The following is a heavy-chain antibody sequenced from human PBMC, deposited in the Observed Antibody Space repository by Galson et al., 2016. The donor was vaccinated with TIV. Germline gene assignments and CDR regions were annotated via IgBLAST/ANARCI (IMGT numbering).Heavy chain of an antibody. CDR3: ARVNWARAFDY. CDR2: FNPDSGAT. CDR1: GYIFINYY. J-gene: IGHJ4*02. Sequence: VKVSCKASGYIFINYYIHWVRQAPGQGLEWLGWFNPDSGATQYAQKLQGRVTMTRDTSISTAYMELRRLISDDTAVYYCARVNWARAFDYWGQGTQVTVSS. D-gene: IGHD7-27*01. V-gene: IGHV1-2*02.